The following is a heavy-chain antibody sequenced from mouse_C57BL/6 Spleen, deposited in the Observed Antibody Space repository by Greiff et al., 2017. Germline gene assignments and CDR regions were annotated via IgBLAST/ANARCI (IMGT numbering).Heavy chain of an antibody. CDR3: ARPYGNLFDH. D-gene: IGHD2-1*01. V-gene: IGHV5-17*01. CDR1: GFTFSDYG. Sequence: EVKLMESGGGLVKPGGSLKLSCAASGFTFSDYGMHWVRQAPEKGLEWVAYISSGSSTIYYADTVKGRFTISRDNAKNTLFLQMTSLRSEDTAMYYCARPYGNLFDHWGQGTTLTVSS. CDR2: ISSGSSTI. J-gene: IGHJ2*01.